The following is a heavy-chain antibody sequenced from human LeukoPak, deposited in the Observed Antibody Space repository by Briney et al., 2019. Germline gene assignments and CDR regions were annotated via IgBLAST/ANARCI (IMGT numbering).Heavy chain of an antibody. J-gene: IGHJ4*02. CDR2: LNQDGSAK. V-gene: IGHV3-7*01. CDR1: GFPFSSYW. D-gene: IGHD3-3*01. CDR3: ARDHHSGYYVY. Sequence: GGSLRLSCEASGFPFSSYWMTWVRQAPGKGLEWVANLNQDGSAKYYVDSVKGRFSISRDNAKNSLYLEMNSLRAEDTAVYYRARDHHSGYYVYWGQGTLVTVSS.